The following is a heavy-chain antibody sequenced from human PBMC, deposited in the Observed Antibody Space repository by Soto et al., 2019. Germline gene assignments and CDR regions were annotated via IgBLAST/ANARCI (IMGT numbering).Heavy chain of an antibody. V-gene: IGHV1-2*04. CDR1: GYTFTGYY. D-gene: IGHD2-2*01. Sequence: GASVKVSCKASGYTFTGYYMHWVRQAPGQGLEWMGWINPNSGGTNYAQKFQGWVTMTRDTSISTAYMELSRLRSDDTAVYYCARNGVVQDANEYSMDVWGKGTTVTVSS. J-gene: IGHJ6*03. CDR2: INPNSGGT. CDR3: ARNGVVQDANEYSMDV.